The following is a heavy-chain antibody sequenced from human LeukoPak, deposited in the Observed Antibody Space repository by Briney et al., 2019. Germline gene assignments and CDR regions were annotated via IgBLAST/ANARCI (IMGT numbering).Heavy chain of an antibody. CDR2: IISDGSNT. CDR1: GFTFSSYW. J-gene: IGHJ4*02. D-gene: IGHD5-18*01. Sequence: GGSLRLSCAASGFTFSSYWMHWVRQAPGKGLVWVSRIISDGSNTTYADSVKGRFTISRDNAKNTLYLQMSSLRAEDTAVYYCARDQGDTAMVLYYFDYWGQGTLVTVSS. CDR3: ARDQGDTAMVLYYFDY. V-gene: IGHV3-74*01.